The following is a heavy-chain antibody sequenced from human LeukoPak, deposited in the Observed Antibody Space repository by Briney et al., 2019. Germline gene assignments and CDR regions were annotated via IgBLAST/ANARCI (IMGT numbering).Heavy chain of an antibody. D-gene: IGHD3-22*01. CDR2: LYSGGDT. V-gene: IGHV3-66*02. Sequence: GGSLRLSCAASGFIVSSNYMSWVRQAPGKGLEWVSVLYSGGDTYYADSVKGRFTFSRDNSKNTLYLQMNSLRAEDTAVYYCAREYYYDRSGYLFDYWGQGTLVTVCS. J-gene: IGHJ4*02. CDR1: GFIVSSNY. CDR3: AREYYYDRSGYLFDY.